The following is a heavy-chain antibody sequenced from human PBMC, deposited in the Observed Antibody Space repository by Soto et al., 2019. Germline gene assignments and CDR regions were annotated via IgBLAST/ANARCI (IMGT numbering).Heavy chain of an antibody. J-gene: IGHJ6*02. CDR1: GYTFTSYA. CDR3: ATGGAYCSGGSCYSSYYSYGMHV. CDR2: INAGNGNT. Sequence: ASVKVSCKASGYTFTSYAMHWVRQAPGQRLEWMGWINAGNGNTKYSQKFQGRVTITRDTSASTAYMELSSLRSEDTAVYYCATGGAYCSGGSCYSSYYSYGMHVCGQGTTVTV. D-gene: IGHD2-15*01. V-gene: IGHV1-3*01.